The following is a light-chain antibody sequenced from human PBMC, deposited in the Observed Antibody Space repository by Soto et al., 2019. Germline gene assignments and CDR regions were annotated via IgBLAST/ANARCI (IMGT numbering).Light chain of an antibody. V-gene: IGKV3-11*01. CDR2: EAS. Sequence: EIVLTQSPATLSLSPGDSATLSCRASQSVSSYLAWYQQKPGQAPRLLMYEASTRATGIPARFSGGGSGTDFTLTISSLEPEDFAVYYCQQRSDWPWTFGQGTKVDI. J-gene: IGKJ1*01. CDR3: QQRSDWPWT. CDR1: QSVSSY.